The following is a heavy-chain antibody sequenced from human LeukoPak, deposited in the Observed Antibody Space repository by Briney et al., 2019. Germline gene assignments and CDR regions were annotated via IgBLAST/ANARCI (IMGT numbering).Heavy chain of an antibody. J-gene: IGHJ4*02. V-gene: IGHV3-9*01. Sequence: GGSLRLSCAASGFTFDDYAMHWVRQAPGKGLEWVSGISWNSGSIGYADSVKGRFTISRDNAKNSLYLQMNSLRAEDTALYYCAKASGRGGPYYYFDYWGQGTLVTVSS. CDR1: GFTFDDYA. CDR2: ISWNSGSI. CDR3: AKASGRGGPYYYFDY. D-gene: IGHD2-15*01.